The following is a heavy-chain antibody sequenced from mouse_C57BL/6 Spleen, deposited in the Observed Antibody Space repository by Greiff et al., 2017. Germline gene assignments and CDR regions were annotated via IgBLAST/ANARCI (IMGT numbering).Heavy chain of an antibody. Sequence: EVQLVESGGGLVQPGGSLKLSCAASGFTFSDYYMYWVRQTPEKRLEWVAYISNGGGSTYYPDTVKGRFTISRDNAKNTLYLQMSRLKSEDTAMYYCARPITTVVATWNYYAMDYWGQGTSVTVSS. CDR2: ISNGGGST. V-gene: IGHV5-12*01. D-gene: IGHD1-1*01. CDR1: GFTFSDYY. CDR3: ARPITTVVATWNYYAMDY. J-gene: IGHJ4*01.